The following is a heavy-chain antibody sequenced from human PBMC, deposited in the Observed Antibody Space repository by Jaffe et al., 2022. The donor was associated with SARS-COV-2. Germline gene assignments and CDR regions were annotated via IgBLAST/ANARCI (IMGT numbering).Heavy chain of an antibody. CDR2: VHYSGST. V-gene: IGHV4-59*01. CDR1: GDSINSYY. D-gene: IGHD1-1*01. J-gene: IGHJ6*03. CDR3: ARDRDVYNSYHYYMDV. Sequence: QVQLQESGPGLVKPLATLSLTCTVSGDSINSYYWSWIRQPPGKGLEWIGYVHYSGSTDYNPSLKSRISISVDPSKNQFSLRLSSVTAADTAVYYCARDRDVYNSYHYYMDVWGKGTTVTVSS.